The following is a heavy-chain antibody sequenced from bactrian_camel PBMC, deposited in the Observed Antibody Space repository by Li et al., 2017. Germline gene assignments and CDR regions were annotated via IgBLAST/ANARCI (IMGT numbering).Heavy chain of an antibody. V-gene: IGHV3S1*01. Sequence: HVQLVESGGGSIQAGGSLRLSCVASGVTYNIYCMGWFRRRPGKEREGLAVIYPPIHFSHYADSVKGRFTISQDNAKNTAYLQMNSLKPEDSAMYYCAAASRPIFAGYRFSPSDFDYWGQGTQVTVS. J-gene: IGHJ6*01. D-gene: IGHD1*01. CDR3: AAASRPIFAGYRFSPSDFDY. CDR2: IYPPIHFS. CDR1: GVTYNIYC.